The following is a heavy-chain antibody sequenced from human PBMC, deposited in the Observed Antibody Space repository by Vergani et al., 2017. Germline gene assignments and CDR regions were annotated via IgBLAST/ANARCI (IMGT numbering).Heavy chain of an antibody. V-gene: IGHV3-30*02. CDR2: VLFDGSNE. CDR3: ARDLAYCNEGSSEL. CDR1: GFTFNRYG. D-gene: IGHD2-15*01. Sequence: QVQLVQSGGGVVQPGGSLRLSCVASGFTFNRYGMQWVRQAPGKGLEWVAYVLFDGSNEYYADSVKGRFIVSRDNSNDALYLQMNSLRTDDTAVYYCARDLAYCNEGSSELWGQGSVVTVSS. J-gene: IGHJ4*02.